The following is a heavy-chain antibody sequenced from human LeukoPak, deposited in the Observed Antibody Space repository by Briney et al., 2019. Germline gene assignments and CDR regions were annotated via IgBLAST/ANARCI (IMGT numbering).Heavy chain of an antibody. CDR2: ISYGGSNK. V-gene: IGHV3-30*18. Sequence: PGGSLRLSCAASGFTFSSYGMHWVRQAPGKGLEWVAVISYGGSNKYYADSVKGRFTISRDNSKNTLYLQMNSLRAEDTAVYYCAKDTRRYSSPTYFDYWGQGTLVTVSS. D-gene: IGHD6-13*01. CDR3: AKDTRRYSSPTYFDY. J-gene: IGHJ4*02. CDR1: GFTFSSYG.